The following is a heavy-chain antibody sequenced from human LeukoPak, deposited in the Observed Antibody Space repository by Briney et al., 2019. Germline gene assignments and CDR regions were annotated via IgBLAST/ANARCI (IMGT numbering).Heavy chain of an antibody. J-gene: IGHJ4*02. D-gene: IGHD6-19*01. CDR1: GDSISRISYY. Sequence: SETLSLTCTVSGDSISRISYYWGWIRQPPGKGLEWIGSIYYSGSTYYNPSLKSRVTISVDTSKNQFSLKLSSVTAADTAVYYCASLEGYSSGWSVGDYWGQGTLVTVSS. V-gene: IGHV4-39*07. CDR3: ASLEGYSSGWSVGDY. CDR2: IYYSGST.